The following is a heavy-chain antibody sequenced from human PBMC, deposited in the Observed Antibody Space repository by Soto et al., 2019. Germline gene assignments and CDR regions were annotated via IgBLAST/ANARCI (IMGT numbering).Heavy chain of an antibody. CDR2: ISGSGGST. CDR3: AKAAGYSRSWYPLYGMDV. CDR1: GFTFSSYA. J-gene: IGHJ6*02. V-gene: IGHV3-23*01. Sequence: EVQLLESGGGLVQPGGSLRLSCAASGFTFSSYAMSWVRQAPGKGLEWVSAISGSGGSTYYADSVKGRFTISRDNXKXTXXLQINSLRAEDTAVYDCAKAAGYSRSWYPLYGMDVWGQGTTVTVSS. D-gene: IGHD6-13*01.